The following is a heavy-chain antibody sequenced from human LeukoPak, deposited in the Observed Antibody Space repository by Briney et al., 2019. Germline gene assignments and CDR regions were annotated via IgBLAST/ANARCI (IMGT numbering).Heavy chain of an antibody. Sequence: ASVKVSCKASGGTFSSYAISWVRQAPGRGLEWMGRIIPIFGTANYAQKFQGRVTITTDESTSTAYMELSSLRSEDTAVYYCARDRGSYYDSSGYYCGYWGQGTLVTVSS. CDR3: ARDRGSYYDSSGYYCGY. J-gene: IGHJ4*02. CDR1: GGTFSSYA. V-gene: IGHV1-69*05. D-gene: IGHD3-22*01. CDR2: IIPIFGTA.